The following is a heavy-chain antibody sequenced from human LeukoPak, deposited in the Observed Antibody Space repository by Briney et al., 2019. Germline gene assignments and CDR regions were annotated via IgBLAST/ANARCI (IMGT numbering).Heavy chain of an antibody. D-gene: IGHD3-10*01. V-gene: IGHV4-61*01. CDR1: GGSISSGSYC. CDR3: ARGRGYGSGSYEY. Sequence: SQTLSLTCTVSGGSISSGSYCWSWIRQPPGKGLEWIGYIYYSGSTNYNPSLKSRVTISVDTSKNQSSLKLSSVTAADTAVYYCARGRGYGSGSYEYWGQGTLVTVSS. J-gene: IGHJ4*02. CDR2: IYYSGST.